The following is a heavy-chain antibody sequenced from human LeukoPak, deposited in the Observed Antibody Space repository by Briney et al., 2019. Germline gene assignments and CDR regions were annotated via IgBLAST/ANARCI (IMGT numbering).Heavy chain of an antibody. CDR1: GYTFTGYY. D-gene: IGHD6-13*01. Sequence: ASVKVSCKASGYTFTGYYMHWVRQAPGQGLEWMGWINPNSGGTNYAQKFRGRITFTSDTSAMTAYMDLSSLSPDDAAVYYCARDPPKYSNWYFKFDIWGQGTLVTVSS. V-gene: IGHV1-2*02. CDR3: ARDPPKYSNWYFKFDI. J-gene: IGHJ4*02. CDR2: INPNSGGT.